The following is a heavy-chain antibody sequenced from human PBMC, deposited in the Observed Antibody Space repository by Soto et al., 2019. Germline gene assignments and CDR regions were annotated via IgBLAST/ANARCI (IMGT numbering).Heavy chain of an antibody. Sequence: GGSLRLSSAASGLTFKSYAMSWVRQAPGKGLEWVAAISDSGGTTYYADSVKGRFTISRDNSKNTLYLQMISLRVEDTAVYYCAKDSRSLTRITIFGVDYMDVWGKGTTVTVSS. CDR3: AKDSRSLTRITIFGVDYMDV. CDR1: GLTFKSYA. D-gene: IGHD3-3*01. V-gene: IGHV3-23*01. CDR2: ISDSGGTT. J-gene: IGHJ6*03.